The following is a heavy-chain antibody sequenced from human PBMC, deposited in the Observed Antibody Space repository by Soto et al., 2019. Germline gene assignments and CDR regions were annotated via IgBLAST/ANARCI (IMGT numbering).Heavy chain of an antibody. J-gene: IGHJ5*02. CDR2: FSGSGVST. D-gene: IGHD1-1*01. CDR3: AKVQLERRARAPLRWFDP. CDR1: GFTFISYS. V-gene: IGHV3-23*01. Sequence: GGSLRLSCAASGFTFISYSMSWVRPAPGEGVELVSAFSGSGVSTYYADSVKGRFTISRDNSKNTLYLQMNSLRAEDTAVYYCAKVQLERRARAPLRWFDPWGQGTLVTVSS.